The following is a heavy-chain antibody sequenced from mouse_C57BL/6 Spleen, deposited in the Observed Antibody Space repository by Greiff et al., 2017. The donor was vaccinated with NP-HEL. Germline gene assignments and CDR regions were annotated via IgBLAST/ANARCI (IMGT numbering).Heavy chain of an antibody. V-gene: IGHV6-3*01. CDR3: TGSLAY. CDR2: IRLKSDNYAT. CDR1: GFTFSNYW. Sequence: VQLKESGGGLVQPGGSMKLSCVASGFTFSNYWMNWVRQSPEKGLEWVAQIRLKSDNYATHYAESVKGRFTISRDDSKSSVYLQMNNLRAEDTGIYYCTGSLAYWGQGTLVTVSA. D-gene: IGHD3-1*01. J-gene: IGHJ3*01.